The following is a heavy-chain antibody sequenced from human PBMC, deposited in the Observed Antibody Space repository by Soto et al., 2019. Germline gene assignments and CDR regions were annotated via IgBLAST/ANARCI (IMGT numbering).Heavy chain of an antibody. CDR2: INPSGGST. Sequence: ASVKVSCRASGYTFTSYYMHWVRQAPGQGLEWMGIINPSGGSTSYAQKFQGRVTMTRDTSTSTVYMELSSLRSEDTAVYYCARDLNVLRFLEWPLGAFDIWGQGTMVTVSS. CDR3: ARDLNVLRFLEWPLGAFDI. V-gene: IGHV1-46*01. D-gene: IGHD3-3*01. J-gene: IGHJ3*02. CDR1: GYTFTSYY.